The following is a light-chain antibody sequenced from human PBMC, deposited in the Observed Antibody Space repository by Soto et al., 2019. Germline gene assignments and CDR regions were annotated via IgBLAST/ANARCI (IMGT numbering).Light chain of an antibody. CDR2: AAS. Sequence: DIQLTQSPSFLSASVGDIVTITCRASQGISSYLAWYQQKPGKVPKLLIYAASTLQRGVPSRLGGSGSGSEFTLTISSLQPEDFATYYCQDLDSYSTVGQGTRLVSK. CDR3: QDLDSYST. V-gene: IGKV1-9*01. CDR1: QGISSY. J-gene: IGKJ5*01.